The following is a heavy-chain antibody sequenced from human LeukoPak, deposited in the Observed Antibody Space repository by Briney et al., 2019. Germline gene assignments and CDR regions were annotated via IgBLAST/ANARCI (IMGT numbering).Heavy chain of an antibody. CDR3: ARYCSGGSCDSSNWFDP. D-gene: IGHD2-15*01. Sequence: SETLSLTCSVSGGSISSSSYYWVWIRQPPGKGLEWIATIHNSGDTYYNPSLKSRVTISVDTSKNQFSLKLSFVTAADTAVYYCARYCSGGSCDSSNWFDPWGQGTLVTVSS. V-gene: IGHV4-39*01. CDR1: GGSISSSSYY. J-gene: IGHJ5*02. CDR2: IHNSGDT.